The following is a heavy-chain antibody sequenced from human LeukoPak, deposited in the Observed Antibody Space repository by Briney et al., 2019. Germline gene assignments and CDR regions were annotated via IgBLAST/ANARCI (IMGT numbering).Heavy chain of an antibody. CDR1: GFTFSSYG. D-gene: IGHD4-23*01. CDR3: AKGSLNTVVTQIH. Sequence: PGGSLRLSCAASGFTFSSYGMHWVRQAPGKGLEWVAFIRYDGSNKYYADSVKGRFTISRDNSKNTLYLQMNSLRAEDTAVYYCAKGSLNTVVTQIHWGQGTLVTVSS. J-gene: IGHJ4*02. CDR2: IRYDGSNK. V-gene: IGHV3-30*02.